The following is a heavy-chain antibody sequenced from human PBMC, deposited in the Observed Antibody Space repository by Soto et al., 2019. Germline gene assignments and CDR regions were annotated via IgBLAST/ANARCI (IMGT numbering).Heavy chain of an antibody. CDR2: ISSSGSTI. V-gene: IGHV3-11*01. Sequence: QVQLVESGGGLVKPGGSLRLSCAASGFTFSDYYMSWIRQAPGKGLEWVSYISSSGSTIYYADSVKGRFTISRHNSKNTLYLQMNSLRAEDTAVYYCARVTVEVVPAWRGEHRYYYYYYMDVWGKGTTVTVSS. CDR3: ARVTVEVVPAWRGEHRYYYYYYMDV. CDR1: GFTFSDYY. J-gene: IGHJ6*03. D-gene: IGHD2-2*01.